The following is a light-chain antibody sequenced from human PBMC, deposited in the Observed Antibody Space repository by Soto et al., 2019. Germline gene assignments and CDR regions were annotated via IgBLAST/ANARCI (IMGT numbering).Light chain of an antibody. V-gene: IGLV2-8*01. CDR2: EVS. CDR3: SSYTSSSTYVI. CDR1: SSDVGGYNY. J-gene: IGLJ2*01. Sequence: QSVLTQPPSASGSPGQSVTISCTGTSSDVGGYNYVSWYQHHPGKAPKLMIYEVSKRPSGVPDRFSGSKSGNTASLTVSGLQAEDEADYYCSSYTSSSTYVIFGGGTKLTVL.